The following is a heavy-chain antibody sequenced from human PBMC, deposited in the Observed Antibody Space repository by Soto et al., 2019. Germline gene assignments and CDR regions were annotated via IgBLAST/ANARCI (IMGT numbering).Heavy chain of an antibody. V-gene: IGHV3-23*01. J-gene: IGHJ4*02. CDR2: ISVSGGTT. CDR1: GLNFSSCA. Sequence: GGSLRHSCSASGLNFSSCAMTCVRQAPGKGLEWVSAISVSGGTTNYADSVKGRFTISRDNSKNTLYLQMSSLRDEDTAVYYCAKHLAAAGSAAPGNWGQGTLVTVSS. CDR3: AKHLAAAGSAAPGN. D-gene: IGHD6-13*01.